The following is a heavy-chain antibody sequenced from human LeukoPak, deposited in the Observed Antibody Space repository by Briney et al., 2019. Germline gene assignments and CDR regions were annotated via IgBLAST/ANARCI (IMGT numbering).Heavy chain of an antibody. CDR3: ARRMDYGDYEGFDY. V-gene: IGHV1-18*01. D-gene: IGHD4-17*01. CDR2: ISAYNGNT. CDR1: GYTFTSYG. J-gene: IGHJ4*02. Sequence: ASVKVSCKASGYTFTSYGISWVCQAPGQGLEWMGWISAYNGNTNYAQKLQGRVTMTTDTSTSTAYMELRSLRSDDTAVYYCARRMDYGDYEGFDYWGQGTLVTVSS.